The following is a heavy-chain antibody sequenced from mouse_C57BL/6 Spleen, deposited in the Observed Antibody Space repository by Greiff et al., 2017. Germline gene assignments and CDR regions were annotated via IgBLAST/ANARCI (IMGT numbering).Heavy chain of an antibody. J-gene: IGHJ4*01. CDR3: ARDRGDYDYAMDY. V-gene: IGHV5-16*01. Sequence: EVKLVESEGGLVQPGSSMKLSCTASGFTFSDYYMAWVRQVPEKGLEWVANINYDGSSTYYLDSLKSRFIIPRDNAKNILYLQMSSLKSEDTATYYCARDRGDYDYAMDYWGQGTSVTVSS. CDR2: INYDGSST. CDR1: GFTFSDYY. D-gene: IGHD2-4*01.